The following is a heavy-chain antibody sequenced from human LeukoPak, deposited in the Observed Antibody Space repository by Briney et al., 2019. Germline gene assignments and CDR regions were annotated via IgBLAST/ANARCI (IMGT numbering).Heavy chain of an antibody. CDR3: ARARPDFDY. Sequence: ASVKVSCKASGYIFTSYYIHWVRQAPGQGLEWMGIINPSGGGTSYAQKVQGRVTMTRDTSTSTVYMELSSLKSEDTAVYYCARARPDFDYWGQGTLVTVSS. CDR2: INPSGGGT. V-gene: IGHV1-46*01. CDR1: GYIFTSYY. J-gene: IGHJ4*02.